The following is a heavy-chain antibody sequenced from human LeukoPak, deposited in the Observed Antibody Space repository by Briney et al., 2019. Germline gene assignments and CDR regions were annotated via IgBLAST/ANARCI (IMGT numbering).Heavy chain of an antibody. D-gene: IGHD2/OR15-2a*01. J-gene: IGHJ4*02. CDR2: ISAYNGNT. CDR1: GGTFSSYA. V-gene: IGHV1-18*01. CDR3: ARDTNMGIFDY. Sequence: GASVKVSCKASGGTFSSYAISWVRQAPGQGLEWMGWISAYNGNTNYAQKLQGRVTMTTDTSTSTAYMELRSLRSDDTAVYYCARDTNMGIFDYWGQGTLVTVSS.